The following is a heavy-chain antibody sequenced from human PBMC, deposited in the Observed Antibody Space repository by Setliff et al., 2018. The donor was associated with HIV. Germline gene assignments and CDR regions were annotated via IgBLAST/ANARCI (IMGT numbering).Heavy chain of an antibody. CDR2: ISTGGHT. J-gene: IGHJ5*02. V-gene: IGHV4-61*02. D-gene: IGHD6-13*01. CDR1: GASISSGNYF. Sequence: KPSETLSLTCTVSGASISSGNYFWTRIRQPAGQRLEWIGRISTGGHTDYNPSLKSRLSISADTSRNHFSLQLTSVAATDTAIYYCAREGSHSHSWYNWFGPWGPGTLVTVSS. CDR3: AREGSHSHSWYNWFGP.